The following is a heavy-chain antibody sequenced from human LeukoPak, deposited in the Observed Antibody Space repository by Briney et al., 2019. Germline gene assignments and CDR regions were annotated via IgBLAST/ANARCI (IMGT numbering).Heavy chain of an antibody. D-gene: IGHD3-16*01. J-gene: IGHJ4*02. Sequence: ASGKVSRKASGYTFTNYGIFSVLRAPGQGLELMGWISTYHGHTNYAQKFQGRGTMTTDTPTRTAYMYLRSLTSGDTAIQYCARGGGWAFVDHRADYFDFWGQGNLVTVSS. CDR1: GYTFTNYG. CDR3: ARGGGWAFVDHRADYFDF. V-gene: IGHV1-18*01. CDR2: ISTYHGHT.